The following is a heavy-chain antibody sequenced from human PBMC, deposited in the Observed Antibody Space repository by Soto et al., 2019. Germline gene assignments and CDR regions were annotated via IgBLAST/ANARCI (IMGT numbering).Heavy chain of an antibody. J-gene: IGHJ4*02. V-gene: IGHV1-18*04. CDR1: GYSFISYG. Sequence: SVKVSCKASGYSFISYGINWVRQAPGQGLEWMGWINAYNGYTNYAQKLQGRVTLTADTSTSTAYMELRSLRSDDTAVYFCARDDCTNGVCYIGYWGQGTLVTVSS. CDR2: INAYNGYT. CDR3: ARDDCTNGVCYIGY. D-gene: IGHD2-8*01.